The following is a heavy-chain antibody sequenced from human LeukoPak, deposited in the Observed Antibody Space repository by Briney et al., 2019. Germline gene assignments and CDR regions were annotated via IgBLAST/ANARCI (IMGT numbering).Heavy chain of an antibody. CDR3: ARDCYGSGSHSTDF. CDR1: GYTFTGYY. CDR2: INPNSGGT. D-gene: IGHD3-10*01. Sequence: GASVKVSCKSSGYTFTGYYMHWVRQAPGQGLEWMGWINPNSGGTNYAQKFQGRVTMTRDTSISTAYMELSRLRSDDTAVYYCARDCYGSGSHSTDFCAQGTLVTVSS. J-gene: IGHJ4*02. V-gene: IGHV1-2*02.